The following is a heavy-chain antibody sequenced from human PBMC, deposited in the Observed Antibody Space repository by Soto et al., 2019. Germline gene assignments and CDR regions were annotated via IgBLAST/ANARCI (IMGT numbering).Heavy chain of an antibody. CDR1: GFTFSSYA. Sequence: QLLESGGALVQPGGSLRLSCAASGFTFSSYAMTWVRKGPGKGLEWVSAISAGGKSTYYADSVKGRFTISRDNSKDTLYLHMNSLRAEDTAIFYCAKSAATIYYGMEVWGQGTTVTVSS. V-gene: IGHV3-23*01. CDR3: AKSAATIYYGMEV. D-gene: IGHD6-13*01. J-gene: IGHJ6*02. CDR2: ISAGGKST.